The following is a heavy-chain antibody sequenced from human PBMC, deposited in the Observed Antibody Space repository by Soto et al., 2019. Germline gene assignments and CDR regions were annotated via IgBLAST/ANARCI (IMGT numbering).Heavy chain of an antibody. CDR3: ARSSSSGFRWFDP. CDR2: IIPIFGTA. D-gene: IGHD6-6*01. J-gene: IGHJ5*02. V-gene: IGHV1-69*13. CDR1: GGTFSSYA. Sequence: AASVKVSCKASGGTFSSYAISWVRQAPGQGLEWMGGIIPIFGTANYAQKFQGRVTITADESTSTAYMELSSLRSEDTAVYYCARSSSSGFRWFDPWGQGTMVTVYS.